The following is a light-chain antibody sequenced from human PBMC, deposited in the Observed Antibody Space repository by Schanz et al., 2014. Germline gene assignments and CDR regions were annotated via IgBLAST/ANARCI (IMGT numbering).Light chain of an antibody. CDR1: SSDVGSYNL. Sequence: QSALTQPASVSGSPGQSITISCTGTSSDVGSYNLVSWYQHHPGKAPKLMIYEGSKRPSGVSNRFFGSKSGNTASLTISGLQAEDEADYYCSSYTSSAPLGVVFGGGTKLTVL. J-gene: IGLJ2*01. V-gene: IGLV2-14*02. CDR2: EGS. CDR3: SSYTSSAPLGVV.